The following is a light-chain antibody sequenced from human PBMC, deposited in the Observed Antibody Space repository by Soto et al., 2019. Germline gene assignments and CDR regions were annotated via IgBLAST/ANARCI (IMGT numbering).Light chain of an antibody. Sequence: QLVLTQSPSASASLGASVKLTCTLSSGHRSYAIAWHQQQPEKGPRYLMKLNSDGSHSKGDGIPDRFSGSSSGAERYLTISSLQSEDEADYYFQTWGTGIPLVFGGGTKLTVL. CDR2: LNSDGSH. J-gene: IGLJ3*02. CDR1: SGHRSYA. V-gene: IGLV4-69*01. CDR3: QTWGTGIPLV.